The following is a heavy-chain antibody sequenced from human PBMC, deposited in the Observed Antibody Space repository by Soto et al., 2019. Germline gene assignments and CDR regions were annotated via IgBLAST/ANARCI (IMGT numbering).Heavy chain of an antibody. CDR1: GLTFDIFA. CDR3: ATGYATTWFQYGLDV. V-gene: IGHV3-30-3*01. CDR2: ISFDGSSA. D-gene: IGHD3-9*01. J-gene: IGHJ6*02. Sequence: QVQLVESGGGVVQPGMSPRLSCAASGLTFDIFAMHWVRQAPGKGLEWVAVISFDGSSAHYADSVEGRFTISRDNSKSTVYLQMDSARPEDMAVYYCATGYATTWFQYGLDVWGQGTSVIVFS.